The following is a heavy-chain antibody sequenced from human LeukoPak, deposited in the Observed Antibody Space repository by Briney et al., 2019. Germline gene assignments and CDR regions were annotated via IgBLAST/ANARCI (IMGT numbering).Heavy chain of an antibody. Sequence: GGSLRLSCAASGFTFSTYWMTWVRQAPGKGLEWVANIKQDGGEKYYVDSLKGRFTISRDNAKNSLYLQMNSLRAEDTAVYYCARVKIPGIAVAGQYFDYWGQGTLVTVSS. CDR1: GFTFSTYW. CDR2: IKQDGGEK. V-gene: IGHV3-7*01. CDR3: ARVKIPGIAVAGQYFDY. D-gene: IGHD6-19*01. J-gene: IGHJ4*02.